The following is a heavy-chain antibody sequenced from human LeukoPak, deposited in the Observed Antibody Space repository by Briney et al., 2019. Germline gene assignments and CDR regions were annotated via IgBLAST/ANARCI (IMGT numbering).Heavy chain of an antibody. CDR2: IIPIFGTA. D-gene: IGHD4-17*01. CDR3: ARDPIYGDYTRGREECNWFDP. J-gene: IGHJ5*02. CDR1: GGTFSSYA. V-gene: IGHV1-69*13. Sequence: ASVKVSCKTSGGTFSSYAISWVRQAPGQGLEWMGGIIPIFGTANYAQKFQGRVTITADESTSTAYMELSSLRSEDTAVYYCARDPIYGDYTRGREECNWFDPWGQGTLVTVSS.